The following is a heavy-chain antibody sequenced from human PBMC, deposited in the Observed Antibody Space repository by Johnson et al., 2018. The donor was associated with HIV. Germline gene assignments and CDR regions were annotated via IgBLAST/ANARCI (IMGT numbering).Heavy chain of an antibody. D-gene: IGHD6-6*01. CDR2: ISYDGSNK. CDR3: ARGRGSYSSSSPLPLDAFDI. Sequence: VQLVESGGGVVQPWRSLRLSCAASGFTFSSYAMHWVRQAPGKGLEWVAVISYDGSNKYYADSVKGRFTISRDNSKNTLYLQMNSLRAEDTAVYYCARGRGSYSSSSPLPLDAFDIWGQGTMVTVSS. J-gene: IGHJ3*02. CDR1: GFTFSSYA. V-gene: IGHV3-30*04.